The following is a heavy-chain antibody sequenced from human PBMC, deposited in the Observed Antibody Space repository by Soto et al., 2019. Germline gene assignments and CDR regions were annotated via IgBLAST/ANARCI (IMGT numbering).Heavy chain of an antibody. Sequence: LSLTCAVYGGSFSGYFWTWIRQPPGKGLEWIGQINHSGGSNYNPSLKSRVSISIDTSKNQFSLNLNSLSAADTAVYYCARRLVNRPVDPWGQGTLVTVSS. CDR2: INHSGGS. V-gene: IGHV4-34*01. D-gene: IGHD2-15*01. CDR3: ARRLVNRPVDP. CDR1: GGSFSGYF. J-gene: IGHJ5*02.